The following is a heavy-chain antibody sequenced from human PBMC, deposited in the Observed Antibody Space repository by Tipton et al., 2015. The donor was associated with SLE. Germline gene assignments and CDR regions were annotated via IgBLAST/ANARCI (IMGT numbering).Heavy chain of an antibody. CDR3: ARIGVVGACVAGSCYGDAFAV. V-gene: IGHV3-53*01. J-gene: IGHJ3*01. CDR2: LYDGGDT. Sequence: SLRLSCAASGFYVGDSYMSWVRQVPGKGLEWVSILYDGGDTYYADSVKGRSTISRDTSKNTVSLQINGLKSADTAVYFCARIGVVGACVAGSCYGDAFAVWGQWTMVTVSS. CDR1: GFYVGDSY. D-gene: IGHD1-26*01.